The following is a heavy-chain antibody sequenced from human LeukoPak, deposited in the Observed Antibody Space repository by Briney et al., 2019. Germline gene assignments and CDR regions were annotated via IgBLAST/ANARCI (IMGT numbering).Heavy chain of an antibody. D-gene: IGHD3-10*01. Sequence: SETLSLTCAVSGGSFSRPFWSWIRQTPGKGLEWIGEIDHSGRTDYNPSLEGRVTMSVDTSKNQFSLRLTSVTAADTPVYFCARAERRINLARGVFGSHFDPWSQGTLVSVSS. V-gene: IGHV4-34*01. CDR3: ARAERRINLARGVFGSHFDP. CDR2: IDHSGRT. CDR1: GGSFSRPF. J-gene: IGHJ5*02.